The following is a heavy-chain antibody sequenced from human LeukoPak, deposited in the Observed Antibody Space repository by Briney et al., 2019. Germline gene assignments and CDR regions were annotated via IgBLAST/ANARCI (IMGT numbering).Heavy chain of an antibody. CDR2: ISAYNGNT. V-gene: IGHV1-18*01. J-gene: IGHJ4*02. Sequence: ASVKVSCKASGYTFTGYGISWVRHAPGQGLEWMGWISAYNGNTNYAQKLQGRVTMTTDTSTSTAYMELRSLRSDDTAVYYCARDRAAGTANKIDYWGQGTLVTVSS. D-gene: IGHD6-13*01. CDR3: ARDRAAGTANKIDY. CDR1: GYTFTGYG.